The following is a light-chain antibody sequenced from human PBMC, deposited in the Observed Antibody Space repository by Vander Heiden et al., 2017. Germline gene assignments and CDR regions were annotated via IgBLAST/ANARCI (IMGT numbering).Light chain of an antibody. CDR3: NSRDSSGNNLV. CDR1: SLRSYY. CDR2: GKN. J-gene: IGLJ2*01. Sequence: SSELTQDPAVSVALVQTVRITCQGASLRSYYASWYQQKPGQAPVLVIYGKNNRRSGIPDRVSGSSSGNTASLTTTVAQAEEAADYYCNSRDSSGNNLVFGGGTKLTVL. V-gene: IGLV3-19*01.